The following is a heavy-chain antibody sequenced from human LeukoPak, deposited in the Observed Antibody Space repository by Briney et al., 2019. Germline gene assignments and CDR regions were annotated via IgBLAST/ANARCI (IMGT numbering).Heavy chain of an antibody. CDR2: INPSGGST. CDR3: ARAQSGSGSYAY. J-gene: IGHJ4*02. CDR1: GYTFINYF. V-gene: IGHV1-46*01. Sequence: ASVKVSCKASGYTFINYFIHWVRQAPGQGLEWMGIINPSGGSTSYAQKFQGRVTMTRDTSTSTVYMELYSLRSEDTAVYYCARAQSGSGSYAYWGQGTLVTVSS. D-gene: IGHD1-26*01.